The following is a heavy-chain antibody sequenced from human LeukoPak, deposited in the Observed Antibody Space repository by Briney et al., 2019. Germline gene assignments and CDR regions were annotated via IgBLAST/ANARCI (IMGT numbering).Heavy chain of an antibody. D-gene: IGHD1-26*01. J-gene: IGHJ4*02. Sequence: GGSLRLSCAASGFTFGSYGMHWVRQAPGKGLEWVAFIRYDGSNKYYADSVKGRFTISRDNSKDTLYLQMNSLRAEDTAVYYCAKDRTGARGSYYFDYWGQGTLVTVSS. V-gene: IGHV3-30*02. CDR3: AKDRTGARGSYYFDY. CDR1: GFTFGSYG. CDR2: IRYDGSNK.